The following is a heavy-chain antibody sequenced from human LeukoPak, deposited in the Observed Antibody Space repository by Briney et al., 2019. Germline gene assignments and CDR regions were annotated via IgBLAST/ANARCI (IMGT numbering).Heavy chain of an antibody. Sequence: GESLKISCKGSGCSFTSYWIGWVRQMPGKGLEWMGIIYPGDSDTRYSPSFQGQVTISADKSISTAYLQWSSLKALDTAMYYCARPESDCGGDCYSEYFQHWGQGTLVTVSS. CDR1: GCSFTSYW. V-gene: IGHV5-51*01. D-gene: IGHD2-21*02. CDR2: IYPGDSDT. CDR3: ARPESDCGGDCYSEYFQH. J-gene: IGHJ1*01.